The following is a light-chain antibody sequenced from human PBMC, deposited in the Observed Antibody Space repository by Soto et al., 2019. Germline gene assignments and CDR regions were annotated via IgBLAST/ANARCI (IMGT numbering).Light chain of an antibody. Sequence: EIVMTQSPATLSVSPGERATLSCRASQSVSSNLAWYQQKPGQATRLHIYGASTRATGIPARFSGSGSGTEFTLTISSLQSEDFAVYYCQQYNNWPPWTFGQGTKVEIK. J-gene: IGKJ1*01. CDR3: QQYNNWPPWT. V-gene: IGKV3-15*01. CDR1: QSVSSN. CDR2: GAS.